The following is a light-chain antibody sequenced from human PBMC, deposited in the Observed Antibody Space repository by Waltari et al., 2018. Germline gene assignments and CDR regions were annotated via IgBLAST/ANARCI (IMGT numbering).Light chain of an antibody. CDR1: SSNIGNSY. J-gene: IGLJ3*02. CDR3: GTWDTSLSAGV. Sequence: QSVLTQPPSVTAAPGQKVSISCSGSSSNIGNSYVSWYQQVPGTAPKLLIFETNLRPSGIPDRFSGSKSGTSATLGITGLQTGDEANYYCGTWDTSLSAGVFGGGTKLTVL. V-gene: IGLV1-51*02. CDR2: ETN.